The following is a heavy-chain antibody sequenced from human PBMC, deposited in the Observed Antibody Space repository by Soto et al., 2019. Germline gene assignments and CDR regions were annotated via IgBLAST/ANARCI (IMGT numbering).Heavy chain of an antibody. CDR1: GYTFTSYA. V-gene: IGHV1-3*01. D-gene: IGHD6-19*01. Sequence: GASEKVSCKASGYTFTSYAMHWVRQAPGQRLEWMGWINAGNGNTKYSQKFQGRVTITRDTSASTAYMELSSLRSEDTAVYYCARDRRLSWFDPWGQGTLVTVSS. CDR2: INAGNGNT. CDR3: ARDRRLSWFDP. J-gene: IGHJ5*02.